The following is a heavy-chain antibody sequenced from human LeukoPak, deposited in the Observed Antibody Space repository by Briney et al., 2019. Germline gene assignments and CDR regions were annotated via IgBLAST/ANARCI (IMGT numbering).Heavy chain of an antibody. J-gene: IGHJ4*02. CDR2: IYYSGST. V-gene: IGHV4-59*08. CDR3: ARQQQLARYYFDY. CDR1: GASISSYY. Sequence: SETLSLTCTVSGASISSYYWSWIRQPPGEGLEWIGYIYYSGSTNYNPSLKSRVTISLDTSKNQFSLKLSSVTAADTAVYYCARQQQLARYYFDYWGQGTLVTVSS. D-gene: IGHD6-13*01.